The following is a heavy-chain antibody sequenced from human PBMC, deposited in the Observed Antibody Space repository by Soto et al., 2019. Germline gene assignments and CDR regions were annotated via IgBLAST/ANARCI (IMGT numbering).Heavy chain of an antibody. J-gene: IGHJ4*01. Sequence: PGGSLRLSCAASGFTFDDYDMHWARQAPGKGMEWVSGISWNSGSIGYADSVKGRFTISRDNAKNSLYLQMNSLRAEDTALYYCAKEGHFVVVTATLFDYWGQVTLGTVAS. D-gene: IGHD2-21*02. CDR2: ISWNSGSI. CDR1: GFTFDDYD. V-gene: IGHV3-9*01. CDR3: AKEGHFVVVTATLFDY.